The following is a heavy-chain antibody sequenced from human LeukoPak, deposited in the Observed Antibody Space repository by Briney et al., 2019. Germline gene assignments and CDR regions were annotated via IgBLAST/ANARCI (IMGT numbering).Heavy chain of an antibody. CDR3: ATRGYYDSSDYDFDY. CDR1: GGSISSSGYY. Sequence: SETLSLTCTVSGGSISSSGYYWGWIRQPPGKGLEWFGSSYYSGSTYYNPSLKSRVTISVDTSKNQFSLKLSSVTAADTAVYYCATRGYYDSSDYDFDYWGQGSLVTVSS. V-gene: IGHV4-39*01. CDR2: SYYSGST. D-gene: IGHD3-22*01. J-gene: IGHJ4*02.